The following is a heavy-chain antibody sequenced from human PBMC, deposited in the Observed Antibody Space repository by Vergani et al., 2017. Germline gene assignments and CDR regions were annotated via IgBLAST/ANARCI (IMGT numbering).Heavy chain of an antibody. Sequence: QVQLVQSGAEVKKPGASVKVPFKASGYTFTGYYMHWLRQAPGQGLEWMGWINPNSGGTNYAQKCQGRVTMTRDTSISTAYMELSRLRSDEPAVYSRAREVKLEGDWFDPWGQGTLVTVSS. CDR1: GYTFTGYY. J-gene: IGHJ5*02. V-gene: IGHV1-2*02. CDR2: INPNSGGT. D-gene: IGHD1-1*01. CDR3: AREVKLEGDWFDP.